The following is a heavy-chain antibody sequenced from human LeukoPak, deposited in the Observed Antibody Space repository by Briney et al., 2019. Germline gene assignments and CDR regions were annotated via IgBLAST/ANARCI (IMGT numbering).Heavy chain of an antibody. V-gene: IGHV1-46*01. CDR1: GYTFTSYY. CDR2: INPSGGST. J-gene: IGHJ4*02. Sequence: ASVKVSCKASGYTFTSYYMHWVRQAPGQGLEWMGIINPSGGSTSYAQKFQGRVAMTRDTSTSTVYMELSSLRSEDTAVYYCARDLGDGYPDYWGQGTLVTVSS. D-gene: IGHD5-24*01. CDR3: ARDLGDGYPDY.